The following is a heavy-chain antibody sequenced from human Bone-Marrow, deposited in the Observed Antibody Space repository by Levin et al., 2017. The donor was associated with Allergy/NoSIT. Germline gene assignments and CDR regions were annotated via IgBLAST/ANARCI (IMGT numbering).Heavy chain of an antibody. CDR1: GFSFSDYY. J-gene: IGHJ4*02. V-gene: IGHV3-11*01. D-gene: IGHD2-15*01. CDR3: ARRHCSGGSCYSDY. Sequence: PGGSLRLSCAASGFSFSDYYMSWIRQAPGKGLEWISYISSSDVTIFYADSVKGRFTISRDNANNALYLQMNSLRAEDTAAYYCARRHCSGGSCYSDYWGQGTLVTVSS. CDR2: ISSSDVTI.